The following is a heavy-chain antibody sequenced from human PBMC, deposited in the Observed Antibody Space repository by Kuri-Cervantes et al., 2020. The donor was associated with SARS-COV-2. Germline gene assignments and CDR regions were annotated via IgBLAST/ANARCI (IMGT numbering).Heavy chain of an antibody. D-gene: IGHD2-8*01. Sequence: GGSLRLSCAASGFTFSSYAMSWVRQAPGKGLEWVSAISGSGGSTYYADSVKGRFTISRDNSKNTLFLQMNSLRAEDTAVYYCAKAGRDCTTGVCFGGFFDDWGQGTLVTVSS. V-gene: IGHV3-23*01. CDR1: GFTFSSYA. CDR3: AKAGRDCTTGVCFGGFFDD. CDR2: ISGSGGST. J-gene: IGHJ4*02.